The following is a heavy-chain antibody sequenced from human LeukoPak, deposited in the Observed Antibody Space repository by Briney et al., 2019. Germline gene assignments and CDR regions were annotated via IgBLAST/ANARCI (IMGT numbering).Heavy chain of an antibody. J-gene: IGHJ4*02. CDR2: ISYDGSNK. CDR3: AREQVTFGGVIVPFDY. Sequence: SGGSLRLSCAASGFTFSSYAMHWVRQAPGKGLEWVAVISYDGSNKYYADSVKGRSTISRDNSKNTLYLQMNSLRAEDTAVYYCAREQVTFGGVIVPFDYWGQGTLVTVSS. CDR1: GFTFSSYA. V-gene: IGHV3-30*04. D-gene: IGHD3-16*02.